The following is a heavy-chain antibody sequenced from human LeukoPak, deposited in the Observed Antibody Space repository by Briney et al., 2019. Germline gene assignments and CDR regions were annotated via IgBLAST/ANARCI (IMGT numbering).Heavy chain of an antibody. J-gene: IGHJ3*02. Sequence: SETLSLTCSVSGVSISSGSNYWGWIRQPPGKTLEWIRSIYSRGNTYYNPSLKSRVIILIDTAKNHFSLNLSSVTAADTAVYYCARSDGYGLVGIWGQGTMVTVSS. V-gene: IGHV4-39*07. CDR3: ARSDGYGLVGI. CDR2: IYSRGNT. CDR1: GVSISSGSNY. D-gene: IGHD3-10*01.